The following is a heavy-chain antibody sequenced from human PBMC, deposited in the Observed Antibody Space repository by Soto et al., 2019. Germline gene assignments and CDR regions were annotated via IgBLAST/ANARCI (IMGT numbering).Heavy chain of an antibody. J-gene: IGHJ4*02. CDR2: INSDGSST. V-gene: IGHV3-74*02. CDR1: GFTFSSYS. Sequence: EVQLVESGGGLVKPGGSLRLSCAASGFTFSSYSMNWVRQAPGKGLVWVSRINSDGSSTSYADSVKGRFTISRDNAKNTLYLQMNSLRAEDTAVYYCARGAPYSSGWLDYWGQGTLVTVSS. CDR3: ARGAPYSSGWLDY. D-gene: IGHD6-19*01.